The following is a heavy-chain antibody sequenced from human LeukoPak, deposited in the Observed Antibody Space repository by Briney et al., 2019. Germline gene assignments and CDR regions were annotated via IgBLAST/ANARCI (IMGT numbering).Heavy chain of an antibody. V-gene: IGHV3-21*01. CDR1: GFTFSSYS. CDR2: ISSSSSYI. Sequence: GGSLRLSCAASGFTFSSYSMNWVRQAPGKGLEWVSSISSSSSYIYYADSVKGRFTISRDNAKNTLYLQMNSLRAEDTAVYYCARSVDYYDSSGYQDGFDYWGQGTLVTVSS. J-gene: IGHJ4*02. CDR3: ARSVDYYDSSGYQDGFDY. D-gene: IGHD3-22*01.